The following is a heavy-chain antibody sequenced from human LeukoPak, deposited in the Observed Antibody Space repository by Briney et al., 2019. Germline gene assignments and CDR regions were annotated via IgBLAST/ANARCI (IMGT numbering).Heavy chain of an antibody. J-gene: IGHJ4*02. CDR1: GGSISSYY. CDR3: ARRDSSSWWSYFDY. CDR2: IYYSGST. Sequence: SETLSLTCSVSGGSISSYYWSWVRQPPGKGLEWIGYIYYSGSTNYNPSLKSRVTISVDTSKNQFSLKLSSVTAADTAVYYCARRDSSSWWSYFDYWGQGTLVTVSS. D-gene: IGHD6-13*01. V-gene: IGHV4-59*01.